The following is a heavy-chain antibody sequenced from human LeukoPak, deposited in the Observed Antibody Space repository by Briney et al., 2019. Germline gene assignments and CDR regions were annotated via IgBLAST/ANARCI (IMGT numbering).Heavy chain of an antibody. CDR1: GFTFSSYA. V-gene: IGHV3-30-3*01. CDR3: ARTMLRYFDWLAPFDP. D-gene: IGHD3-9*01. CDR2: ISYDGSNK. J-gene: IGHJ5*02. Sequence: GGSLRLSCAASGFTFSSYAMHWVRQAPGKGLEWVAVISYDGSNKYYAASVKGRFTISRDNSKNTLYLQMNSLRAEDTAVYYCARTMLRYFDWLAPFDPWGQGTPVTVSS.